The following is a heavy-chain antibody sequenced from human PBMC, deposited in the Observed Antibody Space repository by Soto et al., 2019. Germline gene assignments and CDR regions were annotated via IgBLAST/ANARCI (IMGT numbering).Heavy chain of an antibody. CDR1: GDSVSSNSAA. CDR3: ARDRSIAVAAKLSNWFDP. D-gene: IGHD6-19*01. CDR2: TYYRSKWYN. J-gene: IGHJ5*02. V-gene: IGHV6-1*01. Sequence: SQTLSLTCAISGDSVSSNSAAWNWIRQSPSRGLEWLGRTYYRSKWYNDYAVSVKSRITINPDTSKNQFSLQLNSVTPEDTAVYYCARDRSIAVAAKLSNWFDPWGQGTLVTVS.